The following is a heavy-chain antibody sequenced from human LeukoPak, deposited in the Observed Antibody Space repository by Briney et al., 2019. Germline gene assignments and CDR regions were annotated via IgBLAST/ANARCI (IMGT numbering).Heavy chain of an antibody. CDR3: AKDLVPDAMRYFHH. Sequence: GGSLRLSCAASGFSFDDYAMHWVRHAPGKGLEWISGISWNSVAIGYADSVKGRFTISRDNAKNSLYLQMNSLRAEDTALYYCAKDLVPDAMRYFHHWGQGTLVTVSS. J-gene: IGHJ1*01. V-gene: IGHV3-9*01. CDR2: ISWNSVAI. CDR1: GFSFDDYA. D-gene: IGHD2-2*01.